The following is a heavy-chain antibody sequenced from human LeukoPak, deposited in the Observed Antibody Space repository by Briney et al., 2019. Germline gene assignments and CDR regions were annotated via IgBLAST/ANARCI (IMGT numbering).Heavy chain of an antibody. J-gene: IGHJ6*02. CDR2: IWYDGSNK. V-gene: IGHV3-33*01. CDR3: ARDSHGMDV. Sequence: GRSLRLSCAASGFTFSSYGMHWVRQAPGKGLEWVAVIWYDGSNKYYADSVKGRFTISRDNSKNTLYLQMNSLRAEDTAVCYCARDSHGMDVWGQGTTVTVSS. CDR1: GFTFSSYG.